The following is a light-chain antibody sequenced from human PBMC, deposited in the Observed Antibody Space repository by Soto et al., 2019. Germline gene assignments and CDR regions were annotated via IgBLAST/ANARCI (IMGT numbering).Light chain of an antibody. CDR1: QSVGES. J-gene: IGKJ1*01. CDR2: RVF. Sequence: SQGDRATLSCRASQSVGESLVWYQQKPGQAPRLLIYRVFNRATGIPDRFSGSGSGTDFTLTISRLESEDFAVYYCQQYGSSPRTFGQGTKVAIK. V-gene: IGKV3-20*01. CDR3: QQYGSSPRT.